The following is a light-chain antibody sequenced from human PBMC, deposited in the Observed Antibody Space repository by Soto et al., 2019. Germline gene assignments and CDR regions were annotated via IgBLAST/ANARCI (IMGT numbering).Light chain of an antibody. CDR2: EGS. Sequence: QSVLTRPASVSGCPGQLITMSCTGTSSDVGNYDLVSWYQQHPGKVLKLIVYEGSKRPSGVSSRFSGSNSGNTASLTISGLQVEDEADYYCCSYASTNTFVFGTGTKVTVL. V-gene: IGLV2-23*03. CDR1: SSDVGNYDL. CDR3: CSYASTNTFV. J-gene: IGLJ1*01.